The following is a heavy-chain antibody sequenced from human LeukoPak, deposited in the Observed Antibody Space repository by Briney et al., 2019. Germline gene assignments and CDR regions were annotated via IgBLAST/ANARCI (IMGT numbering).Heavy chain of an antibody. CDR2: IYWDDDK. V-gene: IGHV2-5*02. CDR3: AHITVITPFDY. D-gene: IGHD4-17*01. CDR1: GFSLSTSGGG. Sequence: SGPTLVKPTQTLTLTCTFSGFSLSTSGGGVGWIRQPPGKALEWLALIYWDDDKRNSPSMKRRLTITKDTSKNQVVLTMTNMDPVDTATYYCAHITVITPFDYWGQGTLVTVSS. J-gene: IGHJ4*02.